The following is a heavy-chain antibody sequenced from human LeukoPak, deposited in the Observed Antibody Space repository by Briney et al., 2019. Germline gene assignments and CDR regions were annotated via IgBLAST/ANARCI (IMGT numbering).Heavy chain of an antibody. D-gene: IGHD2-15*01. Sequence: GASVKVSCKVSGYTLTELSMHWVRQAPGKGLEWMGGFDPEDGETIYAQKFQGRVTMTRNTSISTAYMELSCLRSEDTAVYYCASNLGYCSGGSCYSFGYWGQGTLVTVSS. J-gene: IGHJ4*02. CDR3: ASNLGYCSGGSCYSFGY. CDR1: GYTLTELS. CDR2: FDPEDGET. V-gene: IGHV1-24*01.